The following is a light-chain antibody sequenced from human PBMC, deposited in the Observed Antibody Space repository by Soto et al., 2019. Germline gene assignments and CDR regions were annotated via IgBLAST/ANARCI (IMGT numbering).Light chain of an antibody. CDR3: LQDYNYPYT. CDR1: QGIRND. Sequence: AIQMTQSPSSLSASVGDRVTIACRASQGIRNDLGWYQQKPGKAPKLLIYAASSLQSGVPPRFSGSGSGTDFTLTISSLQPEDFATYYCLQDYNYPYTFGQGTKVDIK. CDR2: AAS. V-gene: IGKV1-6*01. J-gene: IGKJ2*01.